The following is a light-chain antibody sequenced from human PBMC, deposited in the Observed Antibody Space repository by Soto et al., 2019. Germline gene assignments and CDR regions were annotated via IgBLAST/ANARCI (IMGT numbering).Light chain of an antibody. CDR2: GAS. V-gene: IGKV3-15*01. CDR1: QSVSNN. J-gene: IGKJ1*01. Sequence: EIVMTQSPATLSVSPGERATLSCRASQSVSNNLAWYQQKPGQAPRLLIYGASTRATGIPARFSGSGSGTEFTHTISSLLSEDFAVYYCQQYNNWPRTFGQGTKVEIK. CDR3: QQYNNWPRT.